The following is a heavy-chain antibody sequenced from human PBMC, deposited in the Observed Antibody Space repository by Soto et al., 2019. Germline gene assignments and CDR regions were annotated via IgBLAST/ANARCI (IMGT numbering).Heavy chain of an antibody. V-gene: IGHV5-51*01. CDR3: ARPHIISWYEEYIQH. CDR2: IYPGDSDT. J-gene: IGHJ1*01. D-gene: IGHD6-13*01. Sequence: GESLKISCKGSGYSFTSYWIGWVRQMPGKGLEWMGIIYPGDSDTRYSPSFQGQVTISADKSISTAYLQWSSLKASDTAMYYCARPHIISWYEEYIQHWGQGTPVTVSS. CDR1: GYSFTSYW.